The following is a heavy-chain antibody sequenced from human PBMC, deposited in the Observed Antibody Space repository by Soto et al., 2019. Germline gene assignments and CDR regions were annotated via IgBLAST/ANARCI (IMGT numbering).Heavy chain of an antibody. CDR2: ISAYNGNT. V-gene: IGHV1-18*01. J-gene: IGHJ4*02. Sequence: ASVKVSCKASGYTFTSYFISWVRQAPGQGLEWMGWISAYNGNTNYAQKLQGRVTMTTDTSTSTAYMELRSLRSDDTAVYYCAREANYYDSSGYILDYWGQGTLVTVSS. CDR1: GYTFTSYF. CDR3: AREANYYDSSGYILDY. D-gene: IGHD3-22*01.